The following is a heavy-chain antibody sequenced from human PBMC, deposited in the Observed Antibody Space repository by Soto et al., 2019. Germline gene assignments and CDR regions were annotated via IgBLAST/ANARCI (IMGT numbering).Heavy chain of an antibody. J-gene: IGHJ3*02. D-gene: IGHD4-17*01. CDR1: GGSFSGYS. CDR2: INHSGST. V-gene: IGHV4-34*01. CDR3: ARGRSGDYSRGDFDI. Sequence: SETLSLTCAVYGGSFSGYSWSWIRQPPGKGLEWIGEINHSGSTNYNPSLKSRVTISVDTSKNQFSLKLSSVTAADTAVYYCARGRSGDYSRGDFDIWGQGTMVTVSS.